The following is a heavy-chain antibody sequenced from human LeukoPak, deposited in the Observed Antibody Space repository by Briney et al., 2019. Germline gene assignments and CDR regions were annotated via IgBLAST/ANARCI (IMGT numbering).Heavy chain of an antibody. CDR3: ARDSFETDIDY. CDR2: IKEDGSEK. Sequence: GGSLRLSCAASGFTFSSSWMHWVCQAPEKGLEWVGNIKEDGSEKYYVDSMKGRFTISRDNAKNSLYLQMNSLRVEDTAVYYCARDSFETDIDYWGQGTLVTVSS. J-gene: IGHJ4*02. V-gene: IGHV3-7*01. CDR1: GFTFSSSW. D-gene: IGHD1-14*01.